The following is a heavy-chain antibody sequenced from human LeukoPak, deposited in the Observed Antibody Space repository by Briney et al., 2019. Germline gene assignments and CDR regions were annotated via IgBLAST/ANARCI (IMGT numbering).Heavy chain of an antibody. V-gene: IGHV5-51*01. J-gene: IGHJ5*01. D-gene: IGHD3-10*01. CDR2: IYPDDSDT. CDR3: AIFGDKYGSGSYGDS. Sequence: GESLKISCKGFGYTFSNYWIGWVRQIPGKGLEWMGIIYPDDSDTRYSPSFQGQVTISADKSITTAFLQWSSLKAPDTAMYYCAIFGDKYGSGSYGDSWGQGTLVTVSS. CDR1: GYTFSNYW.